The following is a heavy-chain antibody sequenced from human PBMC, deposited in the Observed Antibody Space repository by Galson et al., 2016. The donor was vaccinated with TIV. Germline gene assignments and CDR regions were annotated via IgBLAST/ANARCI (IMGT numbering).Heavy chain of an antibody. CDR1: GGTFSSYD. CDR2: INPAVGLI. Sequence: SVKVSCKASGGTFSSYDISWLRQIPGQGLEWMGRINPAVGLIKYAERFQGRFTITAAYMELSSLRSEDTAVYYCSSASHLVPTVHHYWGQGTLVTVSS. D-gene: IGHD3-3*02. V-gene: IGHV1-69*04. CDR3: SSASHLVPTVHHY. J-gene: IGHJ4*02.